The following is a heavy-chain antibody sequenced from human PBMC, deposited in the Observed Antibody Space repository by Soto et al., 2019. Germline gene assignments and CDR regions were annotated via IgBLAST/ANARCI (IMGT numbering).Heavy chain of an antibody. CDR3: ARGGYYDSSGYYGY. Sequence: ASVKVSWKAAGYAFTSYAMHWVRQAPGQRLEWMGWINAGNGNTKYSQKFQGRVTITRDTSASTAYMELSSLRSEDTAVYYCARGGYYDSSGYYGYWGQGTLVTVSS. V-gene: IGHV1-3*01. CDR1: GYAFTSYA. J-gene: IGHJ4*02. D-gene: IGHD3-22*01. CDR2: INAGNGNT.